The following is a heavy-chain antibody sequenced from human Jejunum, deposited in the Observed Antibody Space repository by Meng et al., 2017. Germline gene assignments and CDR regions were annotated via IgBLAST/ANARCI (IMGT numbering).Heavy chain of an antibody. Sequence: VHAHQGGGGLLAPTEPLSLTCAVYRRSFSGYYWTWIRQPPGKGLEWIGEINHNGSPYYNPSLNNRVTMSVDTSKNQLSLKLSSVTAADTAVYYCAIGGPGPRLLNWGQGTLVTVSS. J-gene: IGHJ4*02. D-gene: IGHD1-14*01. V-gene: IGHV4-34*01. CDR2: INHNGSP. CDR1: RRSFSGYY. CDR3: AIGGPGPRLLN.